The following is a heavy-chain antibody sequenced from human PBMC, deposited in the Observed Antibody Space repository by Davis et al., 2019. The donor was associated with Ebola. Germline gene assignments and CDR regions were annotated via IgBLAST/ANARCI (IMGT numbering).Heavy chain of an antibody. CDR2: ISYSGTT. CDR3: ARYQVDPNLSFDT. J-gene: IGHJ4*02. Sequence: MPGGSLRLSCTVSGDSISSHSYFWGWIRQPPGKELEWIASISYSGTTYYNPSLKSRATISVDTSKNQLSLILSSLTAADTATYFCARYQVDPNLSFDTWGQGSLVTVSS. D-gene: IGHD1-14*01. V-gene: IGHV4-39*01. CDR1: GDSISSHSYF.